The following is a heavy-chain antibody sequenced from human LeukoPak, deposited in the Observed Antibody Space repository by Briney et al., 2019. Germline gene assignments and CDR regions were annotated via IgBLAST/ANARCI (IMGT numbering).Heavy chain of an antibody. CDR2: TYYRSKWYN. Sequence: SQTLSLTCTISGDSVSSNKAAWNWIRQSPPKALKCLGRTYYRSKWYNGYAVSVKSRITINPDTSKNQFSLQLNSVTPEDTAIYYCARDYPPRSWFDPWGQGTLVTVSS. CDR1: GDSVSSNKAA. CDR3: ARDYPPRSWFDP. V-gene: IGHV6-1*01. J-gene: IGHJ5*02.